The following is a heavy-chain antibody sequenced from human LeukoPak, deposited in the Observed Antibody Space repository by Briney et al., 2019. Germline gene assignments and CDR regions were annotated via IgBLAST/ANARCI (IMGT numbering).Heavy chain of an antibody. CDR2: IRYDGSNK. CDR3: AKGPVSGGSSYPFDY. Sequence: AGGSLRLSCAASGFTFSSYGMHWVRQAPGKGLEWVAFIRYDGSNKYYADSVKGRFTISRDNSKNTLYLQMNSLRAEDTAVYYCAKGPVSGGSSYPFDYWGQGTLVTVSS. CDR1: GFTFSSYG. V-gene: IGHV3-30*02. D-gene: IGHD2-15*01. J-gene: IGHJ4*02.